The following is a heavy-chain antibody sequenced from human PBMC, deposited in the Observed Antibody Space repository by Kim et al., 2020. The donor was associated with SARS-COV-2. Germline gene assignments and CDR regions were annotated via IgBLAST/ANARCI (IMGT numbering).Heavy chain of an antibody. V-gene: IGHV1-46*01. CDR3: ARDTPCGGDCYSGSGDAFDI. D-gene: IGHD2-21*02. Sequence: ASVKVSCKASGYTFTSYYMHWVRQAPGQGLEWMGIINPSGGSTSYAQKFQGRVTMTRDTSTSTVYMELSSLRSEDTAVYYCARDTPCGGDCYSGSGDAFDIWGQGTMVTVS. CDR1: GYTFTSYY. CDR2: INPSGGST. J-gene: IGHJ3*02.